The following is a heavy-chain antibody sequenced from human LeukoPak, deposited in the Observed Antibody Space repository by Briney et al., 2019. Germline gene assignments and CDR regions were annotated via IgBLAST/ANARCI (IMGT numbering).Heavy chain of an antibody. CDR1: GDSISSYY. CDR2: IYYSGST. D-gene: IGHD1-1*01. J-gene: IGHJ5*02. CDR3: AKERRGDWFDP. Sequence: ASETLSLTCTVSGDSISSYYWGWIRQPPGKGLEWIGYIYYSGSTNYNPSLKSRVTISVDTSKNQFSLKLSSVTAADTAVYYCAKERRGDWFDPWGQGTLVTVSS. V-gene: IGHV4-59*12.